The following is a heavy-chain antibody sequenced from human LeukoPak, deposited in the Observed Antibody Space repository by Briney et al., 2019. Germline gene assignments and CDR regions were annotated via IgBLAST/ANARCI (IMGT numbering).Heavy chain of an antibody. CDR2: ISYDGSNK. CDR3: ARAIGDYGRSGWFDP. J-gene: IGHJ5*02. CDR1: GFTFSSYA. Sequence: GGSLRLSCAAPGFTFSSYAMHWVRQAPGKGLEWVAVISYDGSNKYYADSVKGRFTISRDNSKNTLYLQMNSLRAEDTAVYYCARAIGDYGRSGWFDPWGQGTLVTVSS. V-gene: IGHV3-30-3*01. D-gene: IGHD4-17*01.